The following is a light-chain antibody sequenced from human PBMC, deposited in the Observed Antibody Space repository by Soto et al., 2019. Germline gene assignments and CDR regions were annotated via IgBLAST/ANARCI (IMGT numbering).Light chain of an antibody. V-gene: IGKV1-27*01. J-gene: IGKJ4*01. CDR1: HDISNF. CDR2: TAS. Sequence: DIHRTQSPSSLSASLGDRVTITCRASHDISNFLAWYQQKPGKVPKLLIYTASTLQSGVPSRFSGSGSGTDFTLTISSLQPEDFATYYCQQLNKYPSTFGGGTKVDIK. CDR3: QQLNKYPST.